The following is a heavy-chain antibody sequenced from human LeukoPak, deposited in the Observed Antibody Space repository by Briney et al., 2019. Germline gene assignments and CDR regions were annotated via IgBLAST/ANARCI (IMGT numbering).Heavy chain of an antibody. Sequence: GGSLRLSCAASGFTFSSYGMHWVRQAPGKGLEWVAVISYDGSNKYYADSMKGRFTISRDNSKNTLYLQMNSLRAEDTAVYYCANFIAAAGNDYWGQGTLVTVSS. CDR3: ANFIAAAGNDY. D-gene: IGHD6-13*01. V-gene: IGHV3-30*18. J-gene: IGHJ4*02. CDR2: ISYDGSNK. CDR1: GFTFSSYG.